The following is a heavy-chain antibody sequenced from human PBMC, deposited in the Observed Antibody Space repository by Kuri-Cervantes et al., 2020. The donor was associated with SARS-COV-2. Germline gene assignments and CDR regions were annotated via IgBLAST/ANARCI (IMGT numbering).Heavy chain of an antibody. J-gene: IGHJ5*02. Sequence: ESLKISCAASGFTFSSYSMNWIRQPPGKGLEWIGSIYYSGSTYYNPSLKSRVTISVDTSKNQFSLKLSSVTAADTAVYYCARQMMSSITIFGVVITRNWFDPWGQGTLVTVSS. V-gene: IGHV4-39*01. D-gene: IGHD3-3*01. CDR3: ARQMMSSITIFGVVITRNWFDP. CDR1: GFTFSSYS. CDR2: IYYSGST.